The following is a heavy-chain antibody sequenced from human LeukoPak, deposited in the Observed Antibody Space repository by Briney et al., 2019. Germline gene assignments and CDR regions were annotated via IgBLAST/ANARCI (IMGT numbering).Heavy chain of an antibody. CDR2: ISTYNGNT. D-gene: IGHD4-17*01. V-gene: IGHV1-18*01. CDR3: ARDEDYGIFVNVDY. Sequence: ASVKVSCKASGYSFVLYGISWVRQAPGQGPEWMGWISTYNGNTKYAEKFQGRVTMTTHTPTSTAYMELRSLRSDDTAVYYCARDEDYGIFVNVDYWGQGTLVTVSS. J-gene: IGHJ4*02. CDR1: GYSFVLYG.